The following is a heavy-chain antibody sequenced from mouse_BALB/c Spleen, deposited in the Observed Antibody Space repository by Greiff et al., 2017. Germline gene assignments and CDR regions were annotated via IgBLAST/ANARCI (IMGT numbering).Heavy chain of an antibody. D-gene: IGHD2-2*01. CDR2: IWTGGGT. Sequence: VKLVESGPGLVAPSQTLSITCTVSGFSLTSYDISWIRQPPGKGLEWLGVIWTGGGTNYNSAFMSRLSISKDNSESQVFLKMNRLQTDDTAIYYCERGRRGLNYAMDYWGQGTSVTVSA. CDR3: ERGRRGLNYAMDY. V-gene: IGHV2-9-2*01. J-gene: IGHJ4*01. CDR1: GFSLTSYD.